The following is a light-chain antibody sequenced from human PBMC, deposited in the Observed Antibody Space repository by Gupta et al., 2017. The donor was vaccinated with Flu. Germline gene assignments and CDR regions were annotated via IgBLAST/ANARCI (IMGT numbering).Light chain of an antibody. CDR1: TGAVTIGHY. V-gene: IGLV7-46*01. Sequence: AVVTPEASLTVSPGGTVTLTCGSSTGAVTIGHYPHWFQQKPGQAPRTLIYDRSHRHSLTPARFSGSRLGGKAVLTLSGAQPEDEADYYCCLSHSGVWVFGGGTKLTVL. J-gene: IGLJ3*02. CDR3: CLSHSGVWV. CDR2: DRS.